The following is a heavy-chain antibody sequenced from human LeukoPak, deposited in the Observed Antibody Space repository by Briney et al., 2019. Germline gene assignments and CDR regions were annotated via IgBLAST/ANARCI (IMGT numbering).Heavy chain of an antibody. CDR2: MNPNSGNT. CDR1: GYTFTSYD. D-gene: IGHD3-22*01. Sequence: ASVKVSCKASGYTFTSYDINWVRQATGQGLEWMGWMNPNSGNTGYAQKFQGRVTITRNTSISTAYMELSSPRSEDTAVYYCARGLYSSGYYDSSGTDMDVWGKGTTVTVSS. V-gene: IGHV1-8*03. CDR3: ARGLYSSGYYDSSGTDMDV. J-gene: IGHJ6*03.